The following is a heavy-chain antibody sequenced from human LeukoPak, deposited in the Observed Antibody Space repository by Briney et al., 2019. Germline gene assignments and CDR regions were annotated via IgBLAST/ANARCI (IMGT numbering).Heavy chain of an antibody. Sequence: PSETLSLTCAVSGYSISSGYYWGWIRQPPGKGLEWIGSIYHSGSTYYNPSLKSRVTISVDTSKNQFSLKLSSVTAADTAVYYCARVRGGLPDYWGQGTLVTVSS. J-gene: IGHJ4*02. D-gene: IGHD3-16*01. CDR3: ARVRGGLPDY. CDR2: IYHSGST. CDR1: GYSISSGYY. V-gene: IGHV4-38-2*01.